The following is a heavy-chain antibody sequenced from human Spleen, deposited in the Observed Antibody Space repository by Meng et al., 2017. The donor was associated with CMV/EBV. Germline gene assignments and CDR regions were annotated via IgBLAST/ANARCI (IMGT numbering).Heavy chain of an antibody. V-gene: IGHV3-66*02. CDR2: IYTGGNT. CDR1: GFTFSSYW. Sequence: GESLKISCAASGFTFSSYWMLWVRQAPGKGPVWVSLIYTGGNTYYADSVKGRFTISRDNSKNTLYLQMNSLRAEDTAVYYCASESPHHVVFDIWGPGTMVTVSS. CDR3: ASESPHHVVFDI. D-gene: IGHD1-14*01. J-gene: IGHJ3*02.